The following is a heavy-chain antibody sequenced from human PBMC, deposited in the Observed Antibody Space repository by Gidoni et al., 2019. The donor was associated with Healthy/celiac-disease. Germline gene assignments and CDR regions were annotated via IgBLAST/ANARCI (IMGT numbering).Heavy chain of an antibody. J-gene: IGHJ6*02. CDR2: ISYDGSNK. CDR3: ARGCSGGSCYYYYGMDV. Sequence: QVQLVESGGGVVQPGRSLRLPCAASGFTFSSYAMHWVRQAPGKGLEWVAVISYDGSNKYYADSVKGRFTISRDNSKNTLYLQMNSLRAEDTAVYYCARGCSGGSCYYYYGMDVWGQGTTVTVSS. V-gene: IGHV3-30-3*01. CDR1: GFTFSSYA. D-gene: IGHD2-15*01.